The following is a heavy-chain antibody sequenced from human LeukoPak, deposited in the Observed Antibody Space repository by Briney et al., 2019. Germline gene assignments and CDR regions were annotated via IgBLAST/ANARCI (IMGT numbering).Heavy chain of an antibody. V-gene: IGHV4-38-2*01. Sequence: SSETLSLTCAVSGYSISSGYYWGWIRQPPGKGLEWIGSIYHSGSTYYNPSLKSRVTISVDTSKNQFSLKLSSVTAADTAVYYCARHGPPWGYYGASDFWGQGTMVTVSS. CDR1: GYSISSGYY. CDR2: IYHSGST. D-gene: IGHD3-3*01. J-gene: IGHJ3*01. CDR3: ARHGPPWGYYGASDF.